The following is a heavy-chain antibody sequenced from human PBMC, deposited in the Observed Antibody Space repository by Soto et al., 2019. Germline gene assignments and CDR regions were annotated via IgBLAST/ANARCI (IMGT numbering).Heavy chain of an antibody. CDR3: AGSSRNWFDP. J-gene: IGHJ5*02. CDR1: GGSISSYY. CDR2: IYYSGST. Sequence: QVQLQESGPGLVKPSETLSLTCTVSGGSISSYYWSWIRQPPGKGLEWIGYIYYSGSTNCNPSLKSRVTISVDTSKNQFSLKLSSVTAADTAVYYCAGSSRNWFDPWGQGTLVTVSS. D-gene: IGHD2-15*01. V-gene: IGHV4-59*01.